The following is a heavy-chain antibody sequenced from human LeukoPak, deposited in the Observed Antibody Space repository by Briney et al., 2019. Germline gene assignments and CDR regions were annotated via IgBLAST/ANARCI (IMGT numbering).Heavy chain of an antibody. CDR1: GGTFSSYA. CDR3: ARDLQDGYKDY. CDR2: IIPIFGTA. D-gene: IGHD5-24*01. V-gene: IGHV1-69*13. J-gene: IGHJ4*02. Sequence: ASVKVSCKASGGTFSSYAISWVRQAPGQGLEWMGGIIPIFGTANYAQKFQGRVTITADESTSTAYTELSSLRSEDTAVYYCARDLQDGYKDYWGQGTLVTVSS.